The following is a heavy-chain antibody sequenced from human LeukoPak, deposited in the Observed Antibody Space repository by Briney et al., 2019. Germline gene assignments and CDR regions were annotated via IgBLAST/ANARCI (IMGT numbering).Heavy chain of an antibody. J-gene: IGHJ4*02. CDR3: ARSAYGTLTGSGFDY. V-gene: IGHV4-59*01. Sequence: SETLSLTCTVSGGSISSYYWSWIRQPPGKGLEWNGYIYYSGSTNYNPSLKSRVTISVDTSKNQFSLKLSSVTAADTAVYYCARSAYGTLTGSGFDYWGQGTLVTVSS. CDR1: GGSISSYY. D-gene: IGHD3-9*01. CDR2: IYYSGST.